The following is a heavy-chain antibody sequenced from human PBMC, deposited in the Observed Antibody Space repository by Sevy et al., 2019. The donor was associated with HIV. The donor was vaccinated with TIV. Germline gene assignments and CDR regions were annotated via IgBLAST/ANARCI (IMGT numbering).Heavy chain of an antibody. CDR3: AKLQSGDCSRTSCRDYYFDS. D-gene: IGHD2-2*01. J-gene: IGHJ4*02. V-gene: IGHV3-23*01. CDR1: GFIFSNYA. CDR2: ISGSGGTT. Sequence: GGSLRLSCATSGFIFSNYAMSWVRQAPGKGLEWVSDISGSGGTTYYADALRGRFTISRDNSKNTLYLQMDSLRAEDTAVYYCAKLQSGDCSRTSCRDYYFDSWGQGTLVTVSS.